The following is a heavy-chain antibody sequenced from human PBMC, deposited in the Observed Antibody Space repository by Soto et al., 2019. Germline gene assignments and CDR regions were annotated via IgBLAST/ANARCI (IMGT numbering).Heavy chain of an antibody. J-gene: IGHJ4*02. CDR2: INPSGGST. V-gene: IGHV1-46*01. Sequence: ASVTVSCKASGYTFTSYYMHWVRQAPGQGLEWMGIINPSGGSTSYAQKFQGRVTMTRDTSTSTVYMELSSLRSEDTAVYYCARGYYYDTSGIDFDYWGQGTLVTVSS. D-gene: IGHD3-22*01. CDR3: ARGYYYDTSGIDFDY. CDR1: GYTFTSYY.